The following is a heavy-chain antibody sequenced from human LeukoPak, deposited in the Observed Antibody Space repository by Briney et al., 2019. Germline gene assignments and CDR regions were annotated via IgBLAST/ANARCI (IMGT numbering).Heavy chain of an antibody. Sequence: GGSLRLSCAASGFTFSSYSMNWVRQAPGKGLEWVSSISSSSSYIYYADSVKGRFTISRDNAKNSLYLQMNSLRAEDTAVYYCARDRITIFGVVKDAFDIWGQGTMVTVSS. J-gene: IGHJ3*02. CDR3: ARDRITIFGVVKDAFDI. V-gene: IGHV3-21*01. CDR1: GFTFSSYS. D-gene: IGHD3-3*01. CDR2: ISSSSSYI.